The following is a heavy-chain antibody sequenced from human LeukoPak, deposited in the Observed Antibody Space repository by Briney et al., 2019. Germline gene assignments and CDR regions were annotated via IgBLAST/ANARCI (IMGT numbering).Heavy chain of an antibody. V-gene: IGHV1-8*01. CDR1: GYTFTSYD. J-gene: IGHJ5*02. CDR3: ARGHVRSSSWFDP. Sequence: ASVKVSCTASGYTFTSYDINWVRQATGQGLEWMGWRNPNSGNTGYAQKFQGRVTMTRNTSISTAYMELSSLRSEDTAVYYCARGHVRSSSWFDPWGQGTLVTVSS. CDR2: RNPNSGNT. D-gene: IGHD6-13*01.